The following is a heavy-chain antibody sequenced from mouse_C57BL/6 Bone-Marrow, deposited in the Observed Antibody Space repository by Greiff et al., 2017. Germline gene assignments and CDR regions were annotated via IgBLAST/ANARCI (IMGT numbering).Heavy chain of an antibody. Sequence: VQLQQPGAELVKPGASVKLSCKASGYTFTSYWMQWVKQRPGQGLEWIGEIDPSDSYTNYNQKFKGKATLTVDTSSSPAYMQLSSLTSEVSAVYYCARSGATRAWFAYWGQGALVTVSA. J-gene: IGHJ3*01. CDR3: ARSGATRAWFAY. D-gene: IGHD6-1*01. V-gene: IGHV1-50*01. CDR1: GYTFTSYW. CDR2: IDPSDSYT.